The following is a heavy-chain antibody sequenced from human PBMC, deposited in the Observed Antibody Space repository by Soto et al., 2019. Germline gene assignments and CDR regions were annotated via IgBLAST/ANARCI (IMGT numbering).Heavy chain of an antibody. CDR3: ATDSTCYYSDAFDV. CDR1: GAAMSSYY. J-gene: IGHJ3*01. CDR2: IYNTGTT. V-gene: IGHV4-59*03. Sequence: QLQESGPGLVKPSETLSLTCTVSGAAMSSYYWSWVRQSPGKGLEWIGYIYNTGTTDYNPSLKSRVTNSVERSKFQFSLKLTSVTAADTAVYYCATDSTCYYSDAFDVWGQGARVIVSS. D-gene: IGHD3-22*01.